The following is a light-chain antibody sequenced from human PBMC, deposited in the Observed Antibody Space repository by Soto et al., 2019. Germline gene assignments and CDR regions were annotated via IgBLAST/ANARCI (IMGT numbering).Light chain of an antibody. Sequence: DIQMTQSPSTLSASVGDRVTITCRASQSISRSLAWYQQKPGKAPNLLIYDASSLESGVPSRFSGSGFGTEFTLTISSLQPDDFATYYCQQYNSYLLTFGPGTKVEIK. CDR2: DAS. CDR3: QQYNSYLLT. CDR1: QSISRS. J-gene: IGKJ3*01. V-gene: IGKV1-5*01.